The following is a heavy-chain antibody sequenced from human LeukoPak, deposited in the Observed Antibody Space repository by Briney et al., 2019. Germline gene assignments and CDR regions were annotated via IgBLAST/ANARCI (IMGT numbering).Heavy chain of an antibody. CDR2: ITTSSSYI. V-gene: IGHV3-21*01. Sequence: GGSLRLSCAASGFTFSSYSMNWVRQAPGKGLEWVSSITTSSSYIYYADSVKGRFTISRDNAKNSLYLQMNSLRAEDTAVYYCARASWKLRDYYFDYWGQGTLVTVSS. CDR3: ARASWKLRDYYFDY. D-gene: IGHD4-17*01. J-gene: IGHJ4*02. CDR1: GFTFSSYS.